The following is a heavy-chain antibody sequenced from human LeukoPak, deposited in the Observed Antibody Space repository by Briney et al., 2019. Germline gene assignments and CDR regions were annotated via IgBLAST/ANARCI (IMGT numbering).Heavy chain of an antibody. CDR2: IYYSGST. CDR1: HRSFSGYY. Sequence: SETLSLTCAVSHRSFSGYYWSWIRQPPGKGLEWIGYIYYSGSTNYNPSLTSRGTISVDTSKNQFSLKLSTVTAADTAVYYCARLTPSDSSSWYWYFGLWGRGTLVTVPS. J-gene: IGHJ2*01. CDR3: ARLTPSDSSSWYWYFGL. V-gene: IGHV4-59*08. D-gene: IGHD6-13*01.